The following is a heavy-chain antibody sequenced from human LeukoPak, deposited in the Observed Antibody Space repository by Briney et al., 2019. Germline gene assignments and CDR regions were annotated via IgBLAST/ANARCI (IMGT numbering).Heavy chain of an antibody. CDR1: GGSFCGYN. D-gene: IGHD5-18*01. J-gene: IGHJ6*03. CDR2: INHSGGT. Sequence: PETLSLTCAVSGGSFCGYNWSWMRDPPGGGGEWSGEINHSGGTDNNPSRKSRVTISVDTSKNQFSLKLSSVPAAHTAVYYCTRGYSYGPNGKKSRRHPYYYYYMDVWGNGTTVTVSS. CDR3: TRGYSYGPNGKKSRRHPYYYYYMDV. V-gene: IGHV4-34*01.